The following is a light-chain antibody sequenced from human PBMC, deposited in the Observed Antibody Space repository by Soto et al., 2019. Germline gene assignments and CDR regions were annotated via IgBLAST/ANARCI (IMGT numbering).Light chain of an antibody. V-gene: IGKV1-27*01. J-gene: IGKJ1*01. CDR2: DAS. Sequence: DIQMTQSPSSLSASVGDRVTITCRASQGIGNYLAWYQQKPGKVPKNLIYDASTLQSGVPSRLSGSGYGADFTVTIRRLQPEHLDTYYSENYYTARDKFGQGTKVEIK. CDR3: ENYYTARDK. CDR1: QGIGNY.